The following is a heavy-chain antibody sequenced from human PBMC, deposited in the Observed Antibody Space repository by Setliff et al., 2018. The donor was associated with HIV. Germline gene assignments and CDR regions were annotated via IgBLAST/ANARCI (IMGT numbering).Heavy chain of an antibody. CDR1: GFTFSSYA. J-gene: IGHJ6*02. CDR3: ARDPYSSGWNEYLSYYSYYNMDV. D-gene: IGHD6-19*01. CDR2: ISYDGSNK. Sequence: PGGSLRLSCAASGFTFSSYAMHWVRQAPGKGLEWVAVISYDGSNKYYADSVKGRFTISRDNSKDTLFLQMNSLRPEDTAIYYCARDPYSSGWNEYLSYYSYYNMDVWGQGTTVTVS. V-gene: IGHV3-30*04.